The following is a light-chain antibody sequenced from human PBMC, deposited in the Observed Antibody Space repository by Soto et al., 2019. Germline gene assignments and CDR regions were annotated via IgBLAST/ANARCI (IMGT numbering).Light chain of an antibody. CDR3: AAWDDSLVWV. J-gene: IGLJ3*02. CDR1: SSNIGDNT. CDR2: SNN. V-gene: IGLV1-44*01. Sequence: QSVLTQPPSASGTPGQSVTISCSGGSSNIGDNTVNWYQQLPGTAPKLLIYSNNQRPSGVPDRFSGSKSGTSASLAISGLQSEDEADYYCAAWDDSLVWVFGGGTKLTVL.